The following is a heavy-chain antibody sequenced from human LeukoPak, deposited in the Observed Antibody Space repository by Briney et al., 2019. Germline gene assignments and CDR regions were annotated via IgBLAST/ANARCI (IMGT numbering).Heavy chain of an antibody. CDR3: ASHYCSGGSCYQNLDY. CDR2: INPSGGST. CDR1: GYTFTSYY. Sequence: GASVKVSCKASGYTFTSYYMHWVRQAPGQGLEWMGIINPSGGSTSYAQKFQGRVAMTRDTSTSTVYMELSSLRSEDTAVYYCASHYCSGGSCYQNLDYWGQGTLVTVSS. D-gene: IGHD2-15*01. J-gene: IGHJ4*02. V-gene: IGHV1-46*01.